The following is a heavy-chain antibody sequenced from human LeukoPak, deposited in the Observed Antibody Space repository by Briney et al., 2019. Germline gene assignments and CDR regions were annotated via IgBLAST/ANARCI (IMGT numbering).Heavy chain of an antibody. CDR1: GGTFSSDA. J-gene: IGHJ4*02. CDR2: IIPIFGTA. CDR3: ARDREATGDLFFDY. V-gene: IGHV1-69*13. Sequence: ASLKDSCKDSGGTFSSDAIRSVREAPGQGLEWMGGIIPIFGTANYAQKFQGRVTITADESTSTAYMELSSLRSEDTAVYYCARDREATGDLFFDYWGQGTLVTVSS. D-gene: IGHD3-10*01.